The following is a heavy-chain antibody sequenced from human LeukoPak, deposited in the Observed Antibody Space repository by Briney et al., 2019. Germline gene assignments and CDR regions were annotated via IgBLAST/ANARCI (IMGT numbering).Heavy chain of an antibody. Sequence: IPSETLSLTCTVSGGSISSYYCSWIRQPAGKGLEWIGRIYTSGSTNYNPSLKSRVTMSVDTSKNQFSLKLSSVTAADTAVYYCARGNWINWNDIYTNWFDPWGQGTLVTVSS. CDR3: ARGNWINWNDIYTNWFDP. CDR2: IYTSGST. J-gene: IGHJ5*02. V-gene: IGHV4-4*07. CDR1: GGSISSYY. D-gene: IGHD1-1*01.